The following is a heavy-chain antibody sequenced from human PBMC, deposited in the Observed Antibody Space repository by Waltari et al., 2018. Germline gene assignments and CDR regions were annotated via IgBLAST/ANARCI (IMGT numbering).Heavy chain of an antibody. CDR2: IIPIFGTA. Sequence: QVQLVQSGAEVKKPGSSVKVSCKASGGTFSSYAISWVRQDPGQGLEWMGGIIPIFGTANYAQKFQGRVTITTDESTSTAYMELSSLRSEDTAVYYCARTEREGGGYYYYYYGMDVWGQGTTVTVSS. J-gene: IGHJ6*02. V-gene: IGHV1-69*05. CDR3: ARTEREGGGYYYYYYGMDV. D-gene: IGHD3-16*01. CDR1: GGTFSSYA.